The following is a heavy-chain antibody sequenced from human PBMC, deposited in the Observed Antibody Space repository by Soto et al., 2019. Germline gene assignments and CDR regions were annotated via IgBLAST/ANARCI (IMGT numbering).Heavy chain of an antibody. CDR3: ARALRGDYYFYGMDV. V-gene: IGHV3-48*02. J-gene: IGHJ6*02. CDR1: GFTFSTYS. CDR2: ISSSGSNV. Sequence: EVQLVESGGGLVQPGGSLRLSCVASGFTFSTYSMNWVRQAPGKGLEWVSYISSSGSNVYYADSVKGRFTISRDNAKNSLYLQMNSLRDEETAVYYCARALRGDYYFYGMDVWGQGTTVTVSS.